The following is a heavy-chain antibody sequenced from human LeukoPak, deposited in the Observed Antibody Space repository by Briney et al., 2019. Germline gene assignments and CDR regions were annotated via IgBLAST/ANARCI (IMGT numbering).Heavy chain of an antibody. J-gene: IGHJ4*02. CDR2: IYPGDSDT. D-gene: IGHD3-22*01. CDR1: GYSFTSYW. Sequence: GESLKISCKSSGYSFTSYWIGWVRQMPGKGLEWMGIIYPGDSDTRYSPSFQGQVTISADKSISTAYLQWSSLKASDTAMYYCARFSELPYDSSGYLDYWGQGTLVTVSS. CDR3: ARFSELPYDSSGYLDY. V-gene: IGHV5-51*01.